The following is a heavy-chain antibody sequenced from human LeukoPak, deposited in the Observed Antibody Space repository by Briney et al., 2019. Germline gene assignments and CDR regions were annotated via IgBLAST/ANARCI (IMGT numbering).Heavy chain of an antibody. CDR2: ISTSGSTI. CDR3: VRGGNVAAAHFDF. V-gene: IGHV3-11*04. CDR1: DFTFSDHY. Sequence: GGSLRLSCAVSDFTFSDHYMSWIRQAPGKGLEWISYISTSGSTIYYADSVKGRFTISRDNAKKSLYLQMSSLRAEDTAVYYCVRGGNVAAAHFDFWGRGTLVTVSS. J-gene: IGHJ4*02. D-gene: IGHD6-13*01.